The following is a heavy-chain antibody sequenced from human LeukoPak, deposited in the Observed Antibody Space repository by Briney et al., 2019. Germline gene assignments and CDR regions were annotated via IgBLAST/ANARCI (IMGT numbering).Heavy chain of an antibody. V-gene: IGHV3-23*01. CDR2: IVNNDAAT. CDR3: AKGKAHDNLDGFDP. J-gene: IGHJ5*02. CDR1: GFTYSNYP. Sequence: GGSLRLSCAASGFTYSNYPLPWLRQPPGKGVDWVSSIVNNDAATFYAASVKGRFTTARDNSNSTMYLQMNSLRADDTAVYYWAKGKAHDNLDGFDPWGQGTLVTVSS. D-gene: IGHD1-14*01.